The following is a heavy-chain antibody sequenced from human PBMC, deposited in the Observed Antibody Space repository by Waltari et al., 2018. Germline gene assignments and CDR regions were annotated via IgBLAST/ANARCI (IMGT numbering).Heavy chain of an antibody. Sequence: EVQLVESGGCLVQPGGSLGLSGAVPGSRLRCHWMTWVRHAPGKGVEWVAHRKEDGGEKDYVDSVKGRFIISRDNANNSLHLQMDSLRAEDTAVYYCGRVEDVGSRFRAAHYWGQGTLVTVSS. CDR2: RKEDGGEK. D-gene: IGHD3-22*01. J-gene: IGHJ4*02. CDR3: GRVEDVGSRFRAAHY. CDR1: GSRLRCHW. V-gene: IGHV3-7*04.